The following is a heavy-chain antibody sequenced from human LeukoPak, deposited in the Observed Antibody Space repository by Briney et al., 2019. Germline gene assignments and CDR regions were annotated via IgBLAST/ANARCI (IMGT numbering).Heavy chain of an antibody. CDR1: GGSISSSSYY. Sequence: SETLSLTCTVSGGSISSSSYYWGWIRQPPGKGLEWIGSIYYSGSTYYNPSLKSRVTISVDTSKNQFSLKLSSVTAADTAVYYCARLPRSSWYYFDYWGQGTLATVSS. D-gene: IGHD6-13*01. V-gene: IGHV4-39*01. CDR3: ARLPRSSWYYFDY. CDR2: IYYSGST. J-gene: IGHJ4*02.